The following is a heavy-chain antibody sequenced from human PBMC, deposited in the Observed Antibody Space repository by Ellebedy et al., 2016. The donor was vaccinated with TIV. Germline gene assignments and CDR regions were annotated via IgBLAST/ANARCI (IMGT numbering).Heavy chain of an antibody. CDR2: ISWNSGSI. J-gene: IGHJ3*02. CDR1: GFTFDDYA. V-gene: IGHV3-9*01. Sequence: LSLTCAASGFTFDDYAMHWVRQAPGKGLEWVSGISWNSGSIGYADSVKGRFTISRDNAKNSLYLQMNSLRAEDTALYYCANSHTYYDSSGYPWGAFDIWGQGTMVTVSS. CDR3: ANSHTYYDSSGYPWGAFDI. D-gene: IGHD3-22*01.